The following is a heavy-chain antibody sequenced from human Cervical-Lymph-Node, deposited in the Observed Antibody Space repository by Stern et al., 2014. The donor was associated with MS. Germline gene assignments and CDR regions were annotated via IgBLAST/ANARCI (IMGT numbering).Heavy chain of an antibody. Sequence: DQLVESGAEVKKPGSSVKVSCKASGGTFSSYAISWVRQAHGQGLEWMGGIIPIFGTANYAQKFQGRITITEDESTSTAYVELSSLRSEDTAVYYCARDRRYCSSTSCWLRDYYYYYGMDVWGQGTTVTVSS. V-gene: IGHV1-69*01. CDR3: ARDRRYCSSTSCWLRDYYYYYGMDV. CDR1: GGTFSSYA. D-gene: IGHD2-2*01. CDR2: IIPIFGTA. J-gene: IGHJ6*02.